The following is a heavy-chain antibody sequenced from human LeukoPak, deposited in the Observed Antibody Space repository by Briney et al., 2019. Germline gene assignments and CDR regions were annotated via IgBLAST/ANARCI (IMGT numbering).Heavy chain of an antibody. CDR3: ARDLHEYYFDY. J-gene: IGHJ4*02. Sequence: GGSLRLSCAASGFTFSSYDMSWVRQAPGQGLEWVSTISGSGGSTYYADSVKGRFTISRDNSKNTLYLQMNSLRAEDTAVYYCARDLHEYYFDYWGQGTLVTVSS. CDR1: GFTFSSYD. V-gene: IGHV3-23*01. CDR2: ISGSGGST.